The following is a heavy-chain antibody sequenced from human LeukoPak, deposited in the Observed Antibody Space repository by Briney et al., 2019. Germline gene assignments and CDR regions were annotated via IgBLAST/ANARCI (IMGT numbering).Heavy chain of an antibody. CDR2: IIPIFGTA. CDR3: ARGHSSYYYYYYMDV. Sequence: GSSVKVSCKASGGTFSSYAISWVRQAPGQGLEWMGGIIPIFGTANYAQKFQGRVTITTDESTSTAYMELSSLRSEDTAVYYCARGHSSYYYYYYMDVWGKGTTVTVSS. V-gene: IGHV1-69*05. CDR1: GGTFSSYA. J-gene: IGHJ6*03. D-gene: IGHD6-13*01.